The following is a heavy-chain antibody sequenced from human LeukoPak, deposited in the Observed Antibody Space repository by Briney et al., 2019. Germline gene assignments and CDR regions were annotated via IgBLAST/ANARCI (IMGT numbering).Heavy chain of an antibody. J-gene: IGHJ4*02. V-gene: IGHV3-30-3*01. Sequence: PGGSLRLSCAASGFTFSSYAMHWVRQAPGKGLEWVAVISYDGSNKYYADSVKGRFTIPRDNSKNTLYLQMNSLRAEDTAVYYCARDPITIFGVVIESYFDYWGQGTLVTVSS. CDR1: GFTFSSYA. D-gene: IGHD3-3*01. CDR3: ARDPITIFGVVIESYFDY. CDR2: ISYDGSNK.